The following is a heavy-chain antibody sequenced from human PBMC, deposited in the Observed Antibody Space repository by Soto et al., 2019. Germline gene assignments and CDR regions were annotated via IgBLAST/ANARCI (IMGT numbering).Heavy chain of an antibody. J-gene: IGHJ4*02. V-gene: IGHV3-30*18. CDR3: AKDFDGYCSGGSCWPQDY. D-gene: IGHD2-15*01. CDR1: GFTFSSYG. CDR2: ISYDGSNK. Sequence: GGSLRLSCAASGFTFSSYGMHWVRQAPGKGLEWVAVISYDGSNKYYADSVKGRFTISRDNSKNTLYLQMNSLRAEDTDVYYCAKDFDGYCSGGSCWPQDYWGQGTLVTVSS.